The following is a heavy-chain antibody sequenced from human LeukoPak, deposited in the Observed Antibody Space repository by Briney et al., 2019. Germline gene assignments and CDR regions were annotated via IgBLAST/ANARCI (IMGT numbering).Heavy chain of an antibody. J-gene: IGHJ4*02. CDR2: INHSGST. CDR1: GGSFSGYY. CDR3: AREEAAAGTGADY. D-gene: IGHD6-13*01. V-gene: IGHV4-34*01. Sequence: SETLSLTCAVYGGSFSGYYWSWIRQPPGKGLEWIGEINHSGSTNYNPSLKSRVTISVDTSKNQFSLKLSSVTAADTAVYYCAREEAAAGTGADYWGQGTLVTVSS.